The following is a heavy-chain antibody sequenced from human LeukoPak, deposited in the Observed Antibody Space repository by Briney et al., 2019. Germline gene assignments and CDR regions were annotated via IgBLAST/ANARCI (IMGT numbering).Heavy chain of an antibody. Sequence: PEASVKVSCKASGYTFTSYDINWVRQATGQGLEWMGWMNPNSGNTGYAQKFQGRVTMTRNTSISTAYMELSSLRSDDTAVYYCARAREDYGRISSGSVHYFDYWGQGTLVTVSS. D-gene: IGHD1-26*01. CDR2: MNPNSGNT. CDR3: ARAREDYGRISSGSVHYFDY. J-gene: IGHJ4*02. V-gene: IGHV1-8*01. CDR1: GYTFTSYD.